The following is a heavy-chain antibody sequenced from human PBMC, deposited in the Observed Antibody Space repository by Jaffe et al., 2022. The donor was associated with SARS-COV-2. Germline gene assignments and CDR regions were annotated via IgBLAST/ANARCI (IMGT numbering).Heavy chain of an antibody. CDR2: ISSSGSTI. CDR1: GFTFSDYY. Sequence: QVQLVESGGGLVKPGGSLRLSCAASGFTFSDYYMSWIRQAPGKGLEWVSYISSSGSTIYYADSVKGRFTISRDNAKNSLYLQMNSLRAEDTAVYYCARESLRDCSGGSCYWSDYYYYMDVWGKGTTVTVSS. CDR3: ARESLRDCSGGSCYWSDYYYYMDV. D-gene: IGHD2-15*01. V-gene: IGHV3-11*01. J-gene: IGHJ6*03.